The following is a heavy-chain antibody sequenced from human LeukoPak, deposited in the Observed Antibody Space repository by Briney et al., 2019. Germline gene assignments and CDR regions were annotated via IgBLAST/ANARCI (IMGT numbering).Heavy chain of an antibody. Sequence: PSETLSLTCTVSGGSISSNYWSWIRPPPGKGLEWIGYIYYSGSTNYNPSLKSRVTMSVDTSKNQFSLKLSSVTAADTAVYYCARRDSSGWYYFDYWGQGTLVTVSS. CDR1: GGSISSNY. J-gene: IGHJ4*02. CDR3: ARRDSSGWYYFDY. V-gene: IGHV4-59*08. D-gene: IGHD6-19*01. CDR2: IYYSGST.